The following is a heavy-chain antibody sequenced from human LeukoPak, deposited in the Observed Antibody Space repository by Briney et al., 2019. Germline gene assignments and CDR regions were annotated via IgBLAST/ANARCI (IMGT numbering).Heavy chain of an antibody. Sequence: GGSLRLSCAASGFTFSSYRMSWVRQAPGKGLEWVANIKQDGSEKYYVDSVKGRFTISRDNAKNSLYLQMNSLRAEDTAVYYCARGHIVVVPAAINWFDPWGQGTLVTVSP. J-gene: IGHJ5*02. D-gene: IGHD2-2*01. CDR2: IKQDGSEK. CDR1: GFTFSSYR. V-gene: IGHV3-7*01. CDR3: ARGHIVVVPAAINWFDP.